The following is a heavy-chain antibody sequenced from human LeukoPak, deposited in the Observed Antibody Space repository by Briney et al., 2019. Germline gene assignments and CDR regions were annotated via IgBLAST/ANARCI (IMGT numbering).Heavy chain of an antibody. J-gene: IGHJ6*03. CDR1: GFTFSSYA. CDR2: IRYDGSNK. CDR3: AKPPPVRGVSDYYMDV. V-gene: IGHV3-30*02. Sequence: GGSLRLSCAASGFTFSSYAMSWVRQAPGKGLEWVAFIRYDGSNKYYADSVKGRFTISRDNSKNTLYLQMNSLRAEDTAVYYCAKPPPVRGVSDYYMDVWGKGTTVTISS. D-gene: IGHD3-10*01.